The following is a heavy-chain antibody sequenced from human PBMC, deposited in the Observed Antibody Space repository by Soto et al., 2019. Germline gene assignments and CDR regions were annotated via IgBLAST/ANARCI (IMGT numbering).Heavy chain of an antibody. V-gene: IGHV1-24*01. D-gene: IGHD2-2*01. Sequence: ASVKVSCKVSGYTLTELSMHWVRQAPGKGLEWMGGFDPEDGETIYAQKFQGRVTMTEDTSTDTAYMELSSLRSEDTAVYYCATMPIVVVPAAMSASFDYWGQGTLVTVSS. CDR3: ATMPIVVVPAAMSASFDY. CDR1: GYTLTELS. J-gene: IGHJ4*02. CDR2: FDPEDGET.